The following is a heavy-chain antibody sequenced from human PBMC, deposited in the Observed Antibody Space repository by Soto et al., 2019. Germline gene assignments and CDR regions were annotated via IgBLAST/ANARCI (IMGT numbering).Heavy chain of an antibody. V-gene: IGHV4-59*01. J-gene: IGHJ4*02. Sequence: SETLSLTCTVSGGSISSYYWTWIRQPPGKGLQWIGYISYTGSTTYNPSLESRVTMSRDTSKNQFSLKLSSVTAADTAVYYCASGHYSSGWYSVWGQGTLVTSPQ. CDR3: ASGHYSSGWYSV. CDR1: GGSISSYY. CDR2: ISYTGST. D-gene: IGHD6-19*01.